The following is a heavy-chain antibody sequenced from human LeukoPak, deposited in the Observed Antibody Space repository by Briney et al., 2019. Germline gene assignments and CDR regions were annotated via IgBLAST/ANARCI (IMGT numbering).Heavy chain of an antibody. V-gene: IGHV1-8*01. CDR2: MNPNSGNT. Sequence: ASVKISCKASGYTFTSYDINWVRQATGQGIEWMGWMNPNSGNTGYAQKFQGRVTMTRNTSISTAYMELSSLRSEDTAVYYCARVLYCSSTSCLPDAFDIWGQGTMVTVSS. CDR3: ARVLYCSSTSCLPDAFDI. D-gene: IGHD2-2*01. CDR1: GYTFTSYD. J-gene: IGHJ3*02.